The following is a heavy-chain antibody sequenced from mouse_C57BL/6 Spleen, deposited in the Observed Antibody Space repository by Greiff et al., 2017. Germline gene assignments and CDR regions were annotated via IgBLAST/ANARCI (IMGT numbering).Heavy chain of an antibody. CDR3: ARSYDGYYWYFDV. CDR1: GFSLTSYA. V-gene: IGHV2-9-1*01. Sequence: VQGVESGPGLVAPSQSLSITCTVSGFSLTSYAISWVRQPPGKGLEWLGVLWTGGGTNYNSALTSRLSISKDNSKSQVFLKMNSLQTDDTARYYCARSYDGYYWYFDVWGTGTTGTVSS. CDR2: LWTGGGT. D-gene: IGHD2-3*01. J-gene: IGHJ1*03.